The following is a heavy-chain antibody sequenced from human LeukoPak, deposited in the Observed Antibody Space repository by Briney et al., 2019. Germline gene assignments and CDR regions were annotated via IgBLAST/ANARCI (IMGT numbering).Heavy chain of an antibody. Sequence: SETLSLTCTASGGSVSSGSYYWSCIRQPPGKGLEWIGYIYYSGSTNYNPSLKSRVTISVDTSKNQFSLKLSSVTAADTAVYYCARDHLSGIAVSGDYWGQGTLVTVSS. V-gene: IGHV4-61*01. D-gene: IGHD6-19*01. CDR3: ARDHLSGIAVSGDY. J-gene: IGHJ4*02. CDR1: GGSVSSGSYY. CDR2: IYYSGST.